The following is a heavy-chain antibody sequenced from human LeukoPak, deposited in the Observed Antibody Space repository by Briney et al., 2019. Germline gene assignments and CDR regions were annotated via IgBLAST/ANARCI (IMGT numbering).Heavy chain of an antibody. CDR3: AKDIEAGYSYGFDFDY. V-gene: IGHV3-9*01. J-gene: IGHJ4*02. CDR1: GFTFDDYA. CDR2: ISWNSGSI. Sequence: PGRSLRLSCAASGFTFDDYAMHWVRQAPGKGLEWVSGISWNSGSIGYADSVKGRFTISRDNAKNSLYLQMNSLRAEDTALYYCAKDIEAGYSYGFDFDYWGQGTLSPSPQ. D-gene: IGHD5-18*01.